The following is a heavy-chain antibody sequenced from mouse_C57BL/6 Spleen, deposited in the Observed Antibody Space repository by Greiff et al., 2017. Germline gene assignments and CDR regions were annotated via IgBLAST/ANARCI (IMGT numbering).Heavy chain of an antibody. CDR2: ISRGNSTI. CDR3: ARRNYYGSSPYCTMDY. V-gene: IGHV5-17*01. D-gene: IGHD1-1*01. CDR1: GFTFSDYG. Sequence: EVKLVESGGGLVKPGGSLKLSCAASGFTFSDYGMHWVSQAPEKGLEWVAYISRGNSTIYYADTVKGRFTISRDNATNTLFLQMASLRSEDTAMYYCARRNYYGSSPYCTMDYWGKGTSVTVSS. J-gene: IGHJ4*01.